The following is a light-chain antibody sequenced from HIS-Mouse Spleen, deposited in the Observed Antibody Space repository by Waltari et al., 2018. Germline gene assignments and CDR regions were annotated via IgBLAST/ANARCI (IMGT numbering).Light chain of an antibody. CDR1: SSDVGGYNY. J-gene: IGLJ1*01. V-gene: IGLV2-11*01. CDR2: DVS. CDR3: CSYAGSYTGV. Sequence: QSALTQPRSVSGSPGQSVTISCTGTSSDVGGYNYVSWYQQHPGQAPKPMIYDVSKRPSGVPDRFSGSKSGNTASLTISGLQAEDEADYYCCSYAGSYTGVFGTGTKVTVL.